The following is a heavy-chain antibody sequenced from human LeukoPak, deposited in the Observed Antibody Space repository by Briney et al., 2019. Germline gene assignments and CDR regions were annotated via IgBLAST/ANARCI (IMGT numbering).Heavy chain of an antibody. Sequence: GGSLRLSCAASGFTFISYPMHWVRQVPGKGLEWLVVISTDGHDNHYADSVKGRFTISRDNSKNMVYLQMNSLRADDTALYFCVADQSRIKWGFLKFWGQGVLVTVSS. J-gene: IGHJ4*02. CDR1: GFTFISYP. V-gene: IGHV3-30*04. CDR3: VADQSRIKWGFLKF. CDR2: ISTDGHDN. D-gene: IGHD7-27*01.